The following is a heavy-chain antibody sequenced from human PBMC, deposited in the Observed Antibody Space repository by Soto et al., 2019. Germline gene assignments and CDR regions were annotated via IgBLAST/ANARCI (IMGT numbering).Heavy chain of an antibody. CDR3: ARGNWNYYYGFDV. D-gene: IGHD1-20*01. CDR2: IKPDGSEQ. V-gene: IGHV3-7*01. Sequence: GGSRRLSCAASEFTFDKYYMTGVGQAPGKGPEWVANIKPDGSEQYYVDSVKGRFTISRDNANNSLYLQMNSLRAEDTAVYFCARGNWNYYYGFDVWGQGTTVTVSS. J-gene: IGHJ6*02. CDR1: EFTFDKYY.